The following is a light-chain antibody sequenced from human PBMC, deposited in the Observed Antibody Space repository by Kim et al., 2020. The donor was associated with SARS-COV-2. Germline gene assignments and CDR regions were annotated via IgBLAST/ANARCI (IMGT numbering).Light chain of an antibody. CDR3: QKCNSAPWT. CDR1: QDISNY. Sequence: ASVGDSVTIPCRTSQDISNYLAWYQQKPGKVPKVLIYAASALQSGVPSRFSGSGSGTDFTLTISSLQPEDVATYYCQKCNSAPWTFGQGTKVDIK. J-gene: IGKJ1*01. CDR2: AAS. V-gene: IGKV1-27*01.